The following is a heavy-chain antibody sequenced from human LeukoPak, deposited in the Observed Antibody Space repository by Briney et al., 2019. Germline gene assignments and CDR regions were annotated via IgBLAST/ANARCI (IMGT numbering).Heavy chain of an antibody. CDR3: ARAVSGSLYGDFDF. J-gene: IGHJ4*02. CDR2: IDSHNGDT. V-gene: IGHV1-18*01. D-gene: IGHD1-26*01. Sequence: ASVKVSCKASGYSFVFFGVSWVRQAPGQGLEWMGWIDSHNGDTKYAERLQGRVFMTTDTSTSTSYMELRCLRSDDTAVYYCARAVSGSLYGDFDFWGQGTLVTVSS. CDR1: GYSFVFFG.